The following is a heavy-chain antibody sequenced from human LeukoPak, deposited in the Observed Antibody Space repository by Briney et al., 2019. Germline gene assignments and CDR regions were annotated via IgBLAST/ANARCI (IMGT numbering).Heavy chain of an antibody. CDR3: AKDSMWSPYGDGYFDY. Sequence: PGGSLRLSCAASGFTFSSYGMHWVRQAPGKGLEWVAFIRYDGSNKYYADSVKGRFTISRDNSKNTLYLQMNSLRAEDTAVYYCAKDSMWSPYGDGYFDYWGQGTLVTVSS. CDR2: IRYDGSNK. D-gene: IGHD4-17*01. J-gene: IGHJ4*02. CDR1: GFTFSSYG. V-gene: IGHV3-30*02.